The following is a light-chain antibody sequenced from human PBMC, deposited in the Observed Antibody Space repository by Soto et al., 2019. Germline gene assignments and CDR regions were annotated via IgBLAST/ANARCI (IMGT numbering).Light chain of an antibody. CDR2: GAS. J-gene: IGKJ1*01. CDR3: QQYGSSPPT. CDR1: QSVTYSY. V-gene: IGKV3-20*01. Sequence: EIVLTQSPGTLSLSPGERATLSCWASQSVTYSYLAWYQQKPGQAPRLLISGASSRATDIPDRFSGSGSGTDFTLTISRLEPEDFAVYYCQQYGSSPPTFGQGTKVEFK.